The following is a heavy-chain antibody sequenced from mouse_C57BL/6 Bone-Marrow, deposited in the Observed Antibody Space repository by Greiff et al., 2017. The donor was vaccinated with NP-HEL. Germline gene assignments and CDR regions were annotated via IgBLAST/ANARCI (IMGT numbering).Heavy chain of an antibody. CDR1: GFNIKNTY. CDR2: IVPANGNT. Sequence: EVQLQQSVAELVRPGASVKLSCTASGFNIKNTYMHWVKQRPEQGLEWIGRIVPANGNTLYAPKFQGKATITADTSSTTAYLQLSSLTSEDTTIYDCARVDYYGRSRYGYFDVWGTGTTVTVSS. CDR3: ARVDYYGRSRYGYFDV. J-gene: IGHJ1*03. V-gene: IGHV14-3*01. D-gene: IGHD1-1*01.